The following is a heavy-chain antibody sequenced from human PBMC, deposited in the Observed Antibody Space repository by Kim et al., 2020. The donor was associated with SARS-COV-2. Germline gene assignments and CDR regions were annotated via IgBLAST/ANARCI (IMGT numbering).Heavy chain of an antibody. D-gene: IGHD3-9*01. V-gene: IGHV1-2*04. Sequence: ASVKVSCKASGYTFTGYYMHWVRQAPGQGLEWMGWINPNSGGTNYAQKFQGWVTMTRDTSISTAYMELSRLRSDDTAVYYCARESGSYDILTGYNGGEIDYWGQGTLVTVSS. CDR2: INPNSGGT. CDR3: ARESGSYDILTGYNGGEIDY. CDR1: GYTFTGYY. J-gene: IGHJ4*02.